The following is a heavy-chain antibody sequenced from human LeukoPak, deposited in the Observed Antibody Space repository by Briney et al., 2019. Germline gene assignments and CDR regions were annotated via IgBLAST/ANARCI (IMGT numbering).Heavy chain of an antibody. J-gene: IGHJ4*02. Sequence: GGSLRLSCAAPGFTLSSNYMGWVRQAPGQGLEWVSVIYGGGRTYYVDSVKGRFTISGDNSKNTLYVQMNSLRAEDTAVYYCASGGSYSTGWVDYWGQGTLVTVSS. CDR1: GFTLSSNY. CDR3: ASGGSYSTGWVDY. CDR2: IYGGGRT. D-gene: IGHD6-19*01. V-gene: IGHV3-66*01.